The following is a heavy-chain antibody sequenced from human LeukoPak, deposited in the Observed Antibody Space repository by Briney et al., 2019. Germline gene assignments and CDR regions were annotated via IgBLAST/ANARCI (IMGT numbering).Heavy chain of an antibody. V-gene: IGHV3-30*03. J-gene: IGHJ4*02. CDR2: LSYDGSNE. CDR3: AGSWFYRDYFEY. CDR1: GFPFSSYG. Sequence: TGRSLRLACTTSGFPFSSYGMNWVRQAPGKGLDWVAVLSYDGSNEYYADSVKGRFTISRDNSKNTLYLQMNSLRVEDTAVYYCAGSWFYRDYFEYWGQGTLVSVSS. D-gene: IGHD3-10*01.